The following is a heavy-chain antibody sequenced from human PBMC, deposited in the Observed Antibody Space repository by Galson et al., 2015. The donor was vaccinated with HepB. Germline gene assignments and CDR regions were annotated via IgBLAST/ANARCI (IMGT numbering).Heavy chain of an antibody. D-gene: IGHD3-10*01. CDR3: ARMEETYYYGSGSSHPINWFDP. Sequence: SVKVSCKASGGTFSSYAISWVRQAPGQGLEWMGGIIPIFGTANYAQKFQGRVTITADESTSTAYMELSSLRSEDTAVYYCARMEETYYYGSGSSHPINWFDPWGQGTLVTVSS. J-gene: IGHJ5*02. V-gene: IGHV1-69*13. CDR2: IIPIFGTA. CDR1: GGTFSSYA.